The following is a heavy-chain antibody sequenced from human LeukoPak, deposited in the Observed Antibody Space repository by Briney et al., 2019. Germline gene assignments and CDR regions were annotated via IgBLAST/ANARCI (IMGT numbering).Heavy chain of an antibody. CDR3: ARGRNWGRDYYDSSGYYRKAFYYFDY. D-gene: IGHD3-22*01. J-gene: IGHJ4*02. CDR2: IKEDGSEK. V-gene: IGHV3-7*01. CDR1: GFTFSSYA. Sequence: GGSLRLSCAASGFTFSSYAMHWVRQAPGKGLEWVANIKEDGSEKYYVDSVKGRFTISRDNAKNSLYLQMNSLRAEDTAVYYCARGRNWGRDYYDSSGYYRKAFYYFDYWGQGTLVTVSS.